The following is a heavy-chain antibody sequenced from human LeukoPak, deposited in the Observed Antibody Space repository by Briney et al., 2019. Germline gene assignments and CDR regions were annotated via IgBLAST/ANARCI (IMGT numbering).Heavy chain of an antibody. V-gene: IGHV1-18*01. CDR2: ISAKNGNT. CDR3: ARQIVGATNWFDP. D-gene: IGHD1-26*01. Sequence: ASVKVSCKASGYTFTSYAIIWVRPAPGQGLEWMGWISAKNGNTNYAQTLQGRVPMTTDTSTSTAYIELRTLRSTDTAVYYCARQIVGATNWFDPWGQGTLVTVSS. CDR1: GYTFTSYA. J-gene: IGHJ5*02.